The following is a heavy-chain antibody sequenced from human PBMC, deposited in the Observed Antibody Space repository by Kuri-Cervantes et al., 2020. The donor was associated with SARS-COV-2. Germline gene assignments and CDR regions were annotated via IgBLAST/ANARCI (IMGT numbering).Heavy chain of an antibody. J-gene: IGHJ4*02. Sequence: LSLTCAASGFILGRYAMHWVRRAPGRGLEWVAVISSDGTTVYYEDSVKGRFTISRDNSQNTLYLQMKSLTSEDTAIYYCAKDRVGVHDFWGQGTLVTVSS. CDR2: ISSDGTTV. CDR1: GFILGRYA. V-gene: IGHV3-30*04. CDR3: AKDRVGVHDF. D-gene: IGHD2-21*01.